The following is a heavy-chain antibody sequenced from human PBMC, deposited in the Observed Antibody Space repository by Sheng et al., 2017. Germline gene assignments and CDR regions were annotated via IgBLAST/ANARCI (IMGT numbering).Heavy chain of an antibody. CDR3: ARDPADYGDPLGY. V-gene: IGHV3-48*01. Sequence: EVQLVESGGGLVQPGGSLRLSCAASGFTFSSYSMNWVRQAPGKGLEWVSYISSSSSTIYYADSVKGRFTISRDNAKNSLYLQMNSLRAEDTAVYYCARDPADYGDPLGYWGQGTLVTVSS. CDR2: ISSSSSTI. D-gene: IGHD4-17*01. CDR1: GFTFSSYS. J-gene: IGHJ4*02.